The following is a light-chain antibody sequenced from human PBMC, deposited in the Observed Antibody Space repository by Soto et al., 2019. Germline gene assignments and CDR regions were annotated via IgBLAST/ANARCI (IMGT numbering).Light chain of an antibody. J-gene: IGLJ1*01. CDR1: SSDVGGYNY. V-gene: IGLV2-14*03. Sequence: QSALTQPASVSGSPGQSITISCTGTSSDVGGYNYVSWYQHHPGKAPKLIIYDVSNRPSGVSIRFSGSKSDITASLTISGLQPEDEADYHCSSYTNSNTRQIVFGTGTKVTVL. CDR2: DVS. CDR3: SSYTNSNTRQIV.